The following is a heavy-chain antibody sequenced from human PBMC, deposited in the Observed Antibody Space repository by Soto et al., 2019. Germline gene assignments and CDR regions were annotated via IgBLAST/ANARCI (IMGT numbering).Heavy chain of an antibody. V-gene: IGHV4-30-4*08. CDR3: ARAYRINGWSDYFFDY. J-gene: IGHJ4*02. Sequence: LSLTCTVSGDSLSGGGYYWSWIRQPPGKGLEWIGDIYYTGFTFYNPSLKSRLTISLDSSKNQFSLRLNSVTAADTAVYFCARAYRINGWSDYFFDYWGQGTLVTVSS. CDR1: GDSLSGGGYY. CDR2: IYYTGFT. D-gene: IGHD6-19*01.